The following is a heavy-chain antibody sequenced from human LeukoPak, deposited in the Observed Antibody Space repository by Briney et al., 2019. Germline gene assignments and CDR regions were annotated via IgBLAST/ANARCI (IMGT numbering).Heavy chain of an antibody. D-gene: IGHD6-13*01. J-gene: IGHJ3*02. CDR3: ARDRPREQLVQTLDI. Sequence: ASVKVSCKASGGTFSSYAISWVRQAPGQGLEWMGGIIPIFGTANYAQKFQGRVTITTDESTSTAYMELSSLRSEDTAVYYCARDRPREQLVQTLDIWGQGTMVTVSS. V-gene: IGHV1-69*05. CDR1: GGTFSSYA. CDR2: IIPIFGTA.